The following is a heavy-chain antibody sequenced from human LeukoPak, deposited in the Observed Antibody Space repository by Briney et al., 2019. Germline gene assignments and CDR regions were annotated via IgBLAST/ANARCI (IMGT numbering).Heavy chain of an antibody. Sequence: GGSLRLSCAASGFTFSSYSMNWVRQAPGKGLEWVSYISSSSSTIYYADSVKGRFTISRDNAKNSLYLQMNSLRAEDTAVYYCARDDRPYYYDSGGYYWGQGTLVTVSS. CDR2: ISSSSSTI. CDR3: ARDDRPYYYDSGGYY. J-gene: IGHJ4*02. D-gene: IGHD3-22*01. V-gene: IGHV3-48*01. CDR1: GFTFSSYS.